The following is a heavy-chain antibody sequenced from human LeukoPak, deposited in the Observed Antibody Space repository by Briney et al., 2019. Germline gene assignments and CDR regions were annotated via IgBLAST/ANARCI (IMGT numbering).Heavy chain of an antibody. CDR2: INHSGST. J-gene: IGHJ6*04. D-gene: IGHD3-3*01. CDR3: ARAGTIFGVATMDV. Sequence: SETLSLTCAVYGGSFSGYYWSWIRQPPGKGLEWIGEINHSGSTNYNPSLKSRVTISVDTSKNQFSLKLSSVTAADTAVYYCARAGTIFGVATMDVWGKGTTVTVSS. CDR1: GGSFSGYY. V-gene: IGHV4-34*01.